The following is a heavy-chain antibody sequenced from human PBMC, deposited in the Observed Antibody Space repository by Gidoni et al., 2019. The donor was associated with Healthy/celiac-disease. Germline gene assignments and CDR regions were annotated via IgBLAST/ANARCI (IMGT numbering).Heavy chain of an antibody. CDR1: RFTFSSYW. Sequence: VQLVESGGGLVQPVVSLRLSCPASRFTFSSYWMSCVRQAPGKGLEWVANKKKDGSEKYYVDSGKGRYTISRDNAKKALYLQMNSLRAEDTAVYYCARDYRNSFHTTVYYYYYRDVGGKGTTVTVSS. CDR2: KKKDGSEK. CDR3: ARDYRNSFHTTVYYYYYRDV. D-gene: IGHD4-4*01. V-gene: IGHV3-7*01. J-gene: IGHJ6*03.